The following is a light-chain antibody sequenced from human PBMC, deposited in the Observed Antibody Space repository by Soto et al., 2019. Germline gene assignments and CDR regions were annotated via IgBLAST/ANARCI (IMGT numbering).Light chain of an antibody. J-gene: IGKJ1*01. CDR2: KAS. Sequence: DIQITQSPSTLSGSLGDRVTLTCRASQTISSWLAWYQQKPGKAPKLLIYKASTLKSGVPSRFSGSGSGTEFTLTISSLQPDDFATYYCQHYNSYSEAFGQGTKVEIK. CDR3: QHYNSYSEA. CDR1: QTISSW. V-gene: IGKV1-5*03.